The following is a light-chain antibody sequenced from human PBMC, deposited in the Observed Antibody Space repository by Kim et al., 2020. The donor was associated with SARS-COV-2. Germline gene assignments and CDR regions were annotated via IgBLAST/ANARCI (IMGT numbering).Light chain of an antibody. J-gene: IGLJ1*01. V-gene: IGLV2-14*01. CDR1: SSDVGGYNS. CDR3: SSYTSSSVYV. Sequence: QSALTQPASVSGSPGQSITISCTGTSSDVGGYNSVSWYQQHPGKAPKLMFYDVSKRPSGVSNRFSGSKSGNTASLTISGLQAEDEADYYCSSYTSSSVYVFRTGTKVTVL. CDR2: DVS.